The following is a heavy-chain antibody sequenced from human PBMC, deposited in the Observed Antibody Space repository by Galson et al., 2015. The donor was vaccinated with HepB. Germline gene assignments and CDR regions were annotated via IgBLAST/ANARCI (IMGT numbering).Heavy chain of an antibody. CDR3: AKGVAVVGTYYYYYGMDV. D-gene: IGHD6-19*01. Sequence: SLRLSCAASGFTFDDYAMHWVRQAPGKGLEWVSGISWNSGSIGYADSVKGRFTISRDNAKNSLYLQMNSLRAEDTALYYCAKGVAVVGTYYYYYGMDVWGQGTTVTVSS. CDR1: GFTFDDYA. CDR2: ISWNSGSI. J-gene: IGHJ6*02. V-gene: IGHV3-9*01.